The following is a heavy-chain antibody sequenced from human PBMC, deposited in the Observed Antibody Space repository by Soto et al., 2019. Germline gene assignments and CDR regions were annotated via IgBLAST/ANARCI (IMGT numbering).Heavy chain of an antibody. CDR2: ISGSGGST. D-gene: IGHD2-2*01. CDR1: GFTFSSYA. CDR3: ATHPYWRSTSCYGGIYYYYYYMDV. J-gene: IGHJ6*03. V-gene: IGHV3-23*01. Sequence: EVQLLESGGGLVQPGGSLRLSCAASGFTFSSYAMSWVRQAPGKGLEWVSAISGSGGSTYYADSVKGRFTISRDNSKNALYLQMKSLRGEDAAVYYCATHPYWRSTSCYGGIYYYYYYMDVWGKGTTVTVSS.